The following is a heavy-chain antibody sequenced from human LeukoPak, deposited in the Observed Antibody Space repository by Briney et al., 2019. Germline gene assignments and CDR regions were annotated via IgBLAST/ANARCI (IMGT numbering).Heavy chain of an antibody. CDR3: ARGGGVVSSYPLDAFNI. J-gene: IGHJ3*02. CDR2: INHSGST. CDR1: GGSFSGYD. V-gene: IGHV4-34*01. Sequence: SETLSLTCAVYGGSFSGYDWSWIRQPPGKGLEWIGEINHSGSTNYNPSLKSRVTISVDTSKNQFSLKLSSVTAADTAVYYCARGGGVVSSYPLDAFNIWGRGTVVTVSS.